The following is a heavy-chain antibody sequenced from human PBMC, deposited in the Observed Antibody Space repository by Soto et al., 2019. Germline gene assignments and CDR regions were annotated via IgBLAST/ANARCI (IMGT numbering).Heavy chain of an antibody. CDR3: ARRVGATPPIN. Sequence: PSETLSLTCTVSGSSVSSASYHWVWIRQPPGKGLQWIENIYYTGSTNYNPSLKSRVTISVDTSKNQFSLKLNSVTAADTAVYYCARRVGATPPINWGQGTLVTVSS. CDR2: IYYTGST. CDR1: GSSVSSASYH. D-gene: IGHD1-26*01. V-gene: IGHV4-61*01. J-gene: IGHJ4*02.